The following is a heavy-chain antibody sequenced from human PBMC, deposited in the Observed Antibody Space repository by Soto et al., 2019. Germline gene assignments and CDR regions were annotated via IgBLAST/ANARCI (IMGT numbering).Heavy chain of an antibody. J-gene: IGHJ2*01. V-gene: IGHV4-31*03. CDR2: IYGTGNM. CDR1: DDSISSGGYY. Sequence: QVQLQESGPGLVKPSQTLSLTCTVSDDSISSGGYYWSWIRQHPGKGLEWIGYIYGTGNMYSKSSLKSRLTFSVDTSKNHFSLKLTSVTAADTAVYYCARGTDTWFFALWGRGTLVTVSS. D-gene: IGHD3-9*01. CDR3: ARGTDTWFFAL.